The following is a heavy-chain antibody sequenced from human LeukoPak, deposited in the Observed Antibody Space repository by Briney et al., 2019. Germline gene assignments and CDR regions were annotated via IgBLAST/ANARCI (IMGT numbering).Heavy chain of an antibody. CDR2: ISGSGGST. Sequence: GGSLRLSCAASGFTFSSYAMSWVRQAPGEGLEWVSAISGSGGSTYYADSVKGRFTISRDNSKNTLYLQMNSLRAEDTAVYYCFYCSSTSCYGLNWFDPWGQGTLVTVSS. J-gene: IGHJ5*02. CDR3: FYCSSTSCYGLNWFDP. D-gene: IGHD2-2*01. CDR1: GFTFSSYA. V-gene: IGHV3-23*01.